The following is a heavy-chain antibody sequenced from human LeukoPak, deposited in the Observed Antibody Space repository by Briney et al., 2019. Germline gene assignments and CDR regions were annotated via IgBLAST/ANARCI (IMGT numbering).Heavy chain of an antibody. CDR1: GGSISSGDYY. Sequence: SETLSLTCTVSGGSISSGDYYWSWIRQPPGKGLEWIGYIYYSGSTYYNPSLKSRVTVSVDTSKNQFSLKLSSVTAADTAVYYCAREYYDSSGYKSDWFDPWGQGTLVTVSS. D-gene: IGHD3-22*01. CDR2: IYYSGST. J-gene: IGHJ5*02. V-gene: IGHV4-30-4*08. CDR3: AREYYDSSGYKSDWFDP.